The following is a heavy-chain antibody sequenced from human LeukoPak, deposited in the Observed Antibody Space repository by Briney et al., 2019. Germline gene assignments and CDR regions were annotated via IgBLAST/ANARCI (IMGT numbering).Heavy chain of an antibody. CDR2: ISYDGSNK. Sequence: GRSLRLSCAASGFTFSRYGMHWVRQAPGKGLEWVAVISYDGSNKYYADSVKGRFTISRDNSKNTLYLQMNSLRAEDTAVYYCAKNYYDSSGSFFDYWGQGTLVTVSS. J-gene: IGHJ4*02. V-gene: IGHV3-30*18. D-gene: IGHD3-22*01. CDR3: AKNYYDSSGSFFDY. CDR1: GFTFSRYG.